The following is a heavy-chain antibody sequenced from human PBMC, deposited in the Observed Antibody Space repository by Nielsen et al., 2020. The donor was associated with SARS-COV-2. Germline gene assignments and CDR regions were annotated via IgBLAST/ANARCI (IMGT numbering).Heavy chain of an antibody. V-gene: IGHV3-33*01. CDR2: IWYDGSNK. CDR3: ARDIPFPYDSSGYYAN. D-gene: IGHD3-22*01. J-gene: IGHJ4*02. Sequence: GESLKISCAASGFTFSSYGMHWVRQAPGKGLEWVAVIWYDGSNKYYADSVKGRFTISRDNSKNTLYLQMNSLRAEDTAVYYCARDIPFPYDSSGYYANWGQGTLVTVSS. CDR1: GFTFSSYG.